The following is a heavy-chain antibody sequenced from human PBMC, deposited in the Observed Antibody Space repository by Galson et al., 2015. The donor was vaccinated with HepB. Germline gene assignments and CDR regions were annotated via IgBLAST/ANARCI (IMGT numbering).Heavy chain of an antibody. V-gene: IGHV1-2*04. CDR1: GYTFTGYY. CDR3: ARSSTSLQASWFDP. CDR2: INPNSGGT. Sequence: SVKVSCKASGYTFTGYYMHWVRQAPGQGLEWMGWINPNSGGTNYAQKFQGWVTMTRDTSISTAYMELSRLRSDDTAVYYCARSSTSLQASWFDPWGQGTLVTVSS. J-gene: IGHJ5*02. D-gene: IGHD2-2*01.